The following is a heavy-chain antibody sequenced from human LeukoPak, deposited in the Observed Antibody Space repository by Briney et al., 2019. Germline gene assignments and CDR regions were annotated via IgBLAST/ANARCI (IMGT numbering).Heavy chain of an antibody. CDR1: GFTFSSYG. CDR2: ISYDGSNK. Sequence: QPGRSLRLSCAASGFTFSSYGMHWVRQAPGKGLEWVAVISYDGSNKYYADSVKGRFAISRDNSKNTLYLQMNSLRAEDTAVYYCAPDLIVVVTAIPAVPIGWGQGTLVTVSS. CDR3: APDLIVVVTAIPAVPIG. D-gene: IGHD2-21*02. V-gene: IGHV3-30*03. J-gene: IGHJ4*02.